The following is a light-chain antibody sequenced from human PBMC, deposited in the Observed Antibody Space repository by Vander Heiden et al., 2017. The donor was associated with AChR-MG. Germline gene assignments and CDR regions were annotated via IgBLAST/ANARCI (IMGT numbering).Light chain of an antibody. V-gene: IGLV2-11*01. J-gene: IGLJ2*01. Sequence: QSALTQPRSVSGSPGQSVPISCTGTSSDVGGYNYVSWYQQHPGKAPKLMIYDVSKRPSGVPDRFSGSKSGNTASLTISGRQAEDEADYYCCSYAGSYTFVFGGGTKLTVL. CDR3: CSYAGSYTFV. CDR1: SSDVGGYNY. CDR2: DVS.